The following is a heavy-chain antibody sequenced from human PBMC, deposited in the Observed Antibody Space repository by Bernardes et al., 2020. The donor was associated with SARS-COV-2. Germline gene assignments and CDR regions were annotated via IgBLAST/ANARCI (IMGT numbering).Heavy chain of an antibody. D-gene: IGHD4-17*01. Sequence: GGSLRLSCAASGFTFSSYYMHWLRQFPGKGPVWVSRINRDGSSTDYADPVRGRFTISRDNAKNILFLEMTSLSVEDMAVYFCARAGNYGNGGWFDPWGQGTLVTVS. J-gene: IGHJ5*02. V-gene: IGHV3-74*01. CDR1: GFTFSSYY. CDR2: INRDGSST. CDR3: ARAGNYGNGGWFDP.